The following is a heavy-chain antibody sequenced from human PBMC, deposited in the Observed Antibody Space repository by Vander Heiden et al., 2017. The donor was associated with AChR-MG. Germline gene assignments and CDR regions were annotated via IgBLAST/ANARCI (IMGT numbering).Heavy chain of an antibody. V-gene: IGHV3-23*01. Sequence: EVQLLESGGGLVQPGGSLRLSCAASGFSFSTHALSWVRQAPGKGLEWVSTISGSGGNRFHADSVKGRFTISRDNSKNAMYLQMDSLRAEDTAVYYCAKALGSPRGAFDLWGQGTLVSVSS. CDR2: ISGSGGNR. CDR3: AKALGSPRGAFDL. J-gene: IGHJ3*01. D-gene: IGHD7-27*01. CDR1: GFSFSTHA.